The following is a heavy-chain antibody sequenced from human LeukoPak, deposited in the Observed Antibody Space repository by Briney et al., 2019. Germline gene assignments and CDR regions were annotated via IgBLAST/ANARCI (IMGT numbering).Heavy chain of an antibody. D-gene: IGHD2-2*01. J-gene: IGHJ3*02. Sequence: GGSLRLSCAASGFTVSSNYMSWVRQAPGKGLEWVSVIYSGGSTYYADSVKGRFTISRDNSKNTLYLQMNSLRAEDTAVYYCAKGQYQLPYGAFDIWGQGTMVTVSS. V-gene: IGHV3-66*01. CDR3: AKGQYQLPYGAFDI. CDR1: GFTVSSNY. CDR2: IYSGGST.